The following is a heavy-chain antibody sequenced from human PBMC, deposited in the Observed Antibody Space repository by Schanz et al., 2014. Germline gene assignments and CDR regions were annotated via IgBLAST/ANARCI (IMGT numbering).Heavy chain of an antibody. CDR2: IGGDASRT. V-gene: IGHV3-23*04. J-gene: IGHJ4*02. Sequence: EVHLVESGGGLVQPGGSLRLSCAASGFNFITFAMSWVRQAPGKGPEWVSAIGGDASRTYYADSVKGRFTISRDNSKNILYLQMISLRAEDTALYYCAKDPNSVNEIDYWGQGTLVTVSS. D-gene: IGHD5-12*01. CDR3: AKDPNSVNEIDY. CDR1: GFNFITFA.